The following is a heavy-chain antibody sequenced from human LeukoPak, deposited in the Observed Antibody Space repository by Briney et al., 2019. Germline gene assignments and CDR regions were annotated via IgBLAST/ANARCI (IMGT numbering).Heavy chain of an antibody. CDR3: AKVGDSSGEEVDY. J-gene: IGHJ4*02. D-gene: IGHD5-18*01. CDR2: IYYSGST. Sequence: SETLSLTCTVSGGSISSSSYYWGWIRQPPGKGLEWIGSIYYSGSTYYNPSLKSRVTISVDTSKNQFSLKLSSVTAADTAVYYCAKVGDSSGEEVDYWGQGTLVTVSS. CDR1: GGSISSSSYY. V-gene: IGHV4-39*01.